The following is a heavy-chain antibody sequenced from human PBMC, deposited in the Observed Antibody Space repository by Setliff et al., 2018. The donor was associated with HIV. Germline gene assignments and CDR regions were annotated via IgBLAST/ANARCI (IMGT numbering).Heavy chain of an antibody. Sequence: GGSLRLSCAGSGFTVNSGAMNWVRQAPGKGLEWVSTVGCWGTCTYFADSVKGRFTISADTSKNTLYLQMTRLSAEDTAVYYCARDLDPYFAMAIWGQGTTVTVSS. CDR3: ARDLDPYFAMAI. CDR2: VGCWGTCT. CDR1: GFTVNSGA. V-gene: IGHV3-23*01. J-gene: IGHJ6*02.